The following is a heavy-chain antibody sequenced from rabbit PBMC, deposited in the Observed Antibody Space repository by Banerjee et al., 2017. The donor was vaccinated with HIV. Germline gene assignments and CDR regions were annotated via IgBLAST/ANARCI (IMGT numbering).Heavy chain of an antibody. CDR1: GFDFSSYG. V-gene: IGHV1S47*01. D-gene: IGHD6-1*01. CDR3: VRGFDAGYAGYGYEGIYFNL. CDR2: IDPVFGST. J-gene: IGHJ4*01. Sequence: QEQLEESGGGLVQPGGSLKLSCKASGFDFSSYGVSWVRQAPGKGLEWIGYIDPVFGSTYYASWVNGRFTISSHNAQNTLYLRLNSLTAADTATYFCVRGFDAGYAGYGYEGIYFNLWGPGTLVTVS.